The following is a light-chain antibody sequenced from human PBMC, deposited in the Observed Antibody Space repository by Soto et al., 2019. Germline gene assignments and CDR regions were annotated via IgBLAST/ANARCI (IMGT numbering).Light chain of an antibody. V-gene: IGKV3-20*01. J-gene: IGKJ1*01. CDR3: QQSSNIPWT. CDR2: GTS. CDR1: QSVSSSY. Sequence: EIVLTQSPGTLSLSPGERATLSCRASQSVSSSYLAWYQQKPGQAPRFLIYGTSSRATGIPDRFSGSGSGTDFSLTISRLEPEDFATYYCQQSSNIPWTFGQGTKVEIK.